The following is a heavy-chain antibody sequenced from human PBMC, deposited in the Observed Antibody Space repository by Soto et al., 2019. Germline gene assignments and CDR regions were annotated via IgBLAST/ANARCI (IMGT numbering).Heavy chain of an antibody. V-gene: IGHV2-70*01. CDR3: ARIQAYYYDSSGYYNYYYYGMDV. D-gene: IGHD3-22*01. CDR2: IDWDDDK. CDR1: GFSLSTSGMC. Sequence: SGPTLVNPTQTLTLTCTFSGFSLSTSGMCVSWIRQPPGKALEWLALIDWDDDKYYSTSLKTRLTIPKDTSKNQVVLTMTNMDPVDTATYYCARIQAYYYDSSGYYNYYYYGMDVWGQGTTVTVSS. J-gene: IGHJ6*02.